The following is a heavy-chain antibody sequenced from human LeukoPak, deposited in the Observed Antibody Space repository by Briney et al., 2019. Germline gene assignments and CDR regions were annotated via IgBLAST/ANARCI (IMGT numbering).Heavy chain of an antibody. Sequence: ASVKVSCKASGYTFTSYSISWVRQAPGQGLEWMGWISAYNGNTNYAQKLQGRVTMTTDTSTSTAYMELRSLRSDDTAVYYCARDGHCSSTSCFLYYYYGMDVWGQGTTVTVSS. V-gene: IGHV1-18*01. CDR1: GYTFTSYS. J-gene: IGHJ6*02. CDR2: ISAYNGNT. CDR3: ARDGHCSSTSCFLYYYYGMDV. D-gene: IGHD2-2*01.